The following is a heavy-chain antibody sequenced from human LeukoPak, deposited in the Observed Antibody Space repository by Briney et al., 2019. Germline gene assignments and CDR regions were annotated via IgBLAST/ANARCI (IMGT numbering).Heavy chain of an antibody. V-gene: IGHV3-23*01. Sequence: GGSLRLSCAASGFTFSSYAMSWVRQAPGKGLEWVSAISGSGGSTYYADSVKGRFTISRDNSKNTLYLQMNSLRAEDTAVYYCARDYYDYVWGSYGYWGQGTLVTVSS. D-gene: IGHD3-16*01. CDR3: ARDYYDYVWGSYGY. J-gene: IGHJ4*02. CDR1: GFTFSSYA. CDR2: ISGSGGST.